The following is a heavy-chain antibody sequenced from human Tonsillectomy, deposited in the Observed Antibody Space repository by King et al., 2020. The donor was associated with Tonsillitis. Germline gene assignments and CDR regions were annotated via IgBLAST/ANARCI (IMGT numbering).Heavy chain of an antibody. CDR1: GGSISSGGYY. V-gene: IGHV4-31*03. D-gene: IGHD3-10*01. CDR3: ASRHMVRDLDAFDI. Sequence: QLQESGPGLVKPSQTMSLTCNVSGGSISSGGYYWSWIRQHPGKGLEWIGYIYYSGSTYYNPSLKSRVTISVDTSKNQFSLKLSSVTAADTAVYYCASRHMVRDLDAFDIWGQGTMVTVSS. CDR2: IYYSGST. J-gene: IGHJ3*02.